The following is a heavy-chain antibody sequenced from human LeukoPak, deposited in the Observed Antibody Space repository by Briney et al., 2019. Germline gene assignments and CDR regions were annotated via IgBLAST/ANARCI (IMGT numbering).Heavy chain of an antibody. V-gene: IGHV6-1*01. CDR3: VRFGELLGGFDY. D-gene: IGHD3-10*01. CDR1: GDSVSSNSAA. J-gene: IGHJ4*02. CDR2: TYYGSKWYN. Sequence: PSQTLSLTCAISGDSVSSNSAAWNWIRQSPSRDLEWLGRTYYGSKWYNDYAVSVKSRITINPDTSKNQFSLQLNSVTPEDTAVYYCVRFGELLGGFDYWGQGTLVTVSS.